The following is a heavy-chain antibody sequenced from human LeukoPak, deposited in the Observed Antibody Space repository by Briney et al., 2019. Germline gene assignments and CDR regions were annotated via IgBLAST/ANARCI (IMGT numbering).Heavy chain of an antibody. V-gene: IGHV3-23*01. D-gene: IGHD5-24*01. CDR1: GFTFSNYA. Sequence: GGSLRLSCAASGFTFSNYAMSWVRQAPGKGREWVSAISGSVGTTFYADSVKGRFTISRDNSKNTLYLQVNSLRAADTAMYYCAKVQEMDTILPPFHYWGQGTLVTVSS. J-gene: IGHJ4*02. CDR2: ISGSVGTT. CDR3: AKVQEMDTILPPFHY.